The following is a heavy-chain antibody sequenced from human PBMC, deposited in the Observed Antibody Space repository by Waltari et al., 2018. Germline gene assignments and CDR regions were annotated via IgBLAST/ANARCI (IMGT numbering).Heavy chain of an antibody. CDR1: GGSISSYY. CDR3: ARGYGMFYYYMDV. Sequence: QVQLQESGPGLVKPSETLSLTCTVSGGSISSYYLSWIRQPPGKGLEWIGYIYYSGSTNYNPSLKSRVTISVDTSKNQFSLKLSSVTAADTAVYYCARGYGMFYYYMDVWGKGTTVTISS. CDR2: IYYSGST. J-gene: IGHJ6*03. V-gene: IGHV4-59*01. D-gene: IGHD5-18*01.